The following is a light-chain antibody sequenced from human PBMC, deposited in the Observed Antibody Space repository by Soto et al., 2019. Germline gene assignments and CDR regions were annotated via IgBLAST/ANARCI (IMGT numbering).Light chain of an antibody. CDR1: QSVRSN. J-gene: IGKJ5*01. CDR2: DAS. V-gene: IGKV3-20*01. CDR3: QQYGSSPPIT. Sequence: EIVMTQSPATLSLSPGDRATLSCRASQSVRSNLAWYQQTPGQAPRLLIYDASSRATGIPDRFSGSGSGTDFTLTISRLEPEDFAVYYCQQYGSSPPITFGQGTRLEIK.